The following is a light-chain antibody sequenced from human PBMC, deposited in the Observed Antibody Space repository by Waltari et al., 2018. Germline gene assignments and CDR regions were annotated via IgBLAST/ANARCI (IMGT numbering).Light chain of an antibody. CDR1: SSDVGAYNP. CDR3: SSYADNTIFV. Sequence: QSALTQPPSASGSPGQSVTISCTGTSSDVGAYNPVSWHQQHPGKAPKLMIYEVNKRPSGVPDRFSGSKSGNTASLTVSGLQAEDEADYYCSSYADNTIFVFGTGTKVTVL. J-gene: IGLJ1*01. CDR2: EVN. V-gene: IGLV2-8*01.